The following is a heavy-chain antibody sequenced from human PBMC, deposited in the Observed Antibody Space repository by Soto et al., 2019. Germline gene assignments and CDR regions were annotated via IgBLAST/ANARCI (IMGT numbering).Heavy chain of an antibody. D-gene: IGHD1-1*01. J-gene: IGHJ4*02. Sequence: GGSQRLSCAASGFAFNTYWMHWVRRAPGKGLVWVSRINGDGSSTNYADSVKGRFTISRDNAKDTLYLQMNSLRGEDTAVYYCVRDRNWQLDDCWGQGPLVTVSS. CDR3: VRDRNWQLDDC. CDR2: INGDGSST. V-gene: IGHV3-74*01. CDR1: GFAFNTYW.